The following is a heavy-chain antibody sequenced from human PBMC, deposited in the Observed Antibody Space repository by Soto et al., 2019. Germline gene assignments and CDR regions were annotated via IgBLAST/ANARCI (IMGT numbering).Heavy chain of an antibody. J-gene: IGHJ6*02. CDR2: IFHTGST. Sequence: QVHLQQSGPGLVKPSETLSLTCTVSGDSVTSDNHYWTWVRRPPGKGLEWIGYIFHTGSTNYNPSLKTRVIMSIDTSRNQYSLKLMSVTSADKAVYYCARDRYNWINYQYYGMDVWGQGTTVTVS. V-gene: IGHV4-61*01. CDR1: GDSVTSDNHY. D-gene: IGHD1-20*01. CDR3: ARDRYNWINYQYYGMDV.